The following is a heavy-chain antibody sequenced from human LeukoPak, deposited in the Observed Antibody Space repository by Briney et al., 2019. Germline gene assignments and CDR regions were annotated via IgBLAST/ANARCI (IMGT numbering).Heavy chain of an antibody. CDR1: GFTFSSLW. V-gene: IGHV3-7*01. CDR3: TKDRQGPNQYHMDV. J-gene: IGHJ6*03. Sequence: GGSLRLSCAASGFTFSSLWMSWVRQAPGRGPEWVANINQDGGTTYYVASVKGRFTISRDNAKNSPSLQMSSLRAEGTAVYYCTKDRQGPNQYHMDVWGKGTTVTVSS. CDR2: INQDGGTT.